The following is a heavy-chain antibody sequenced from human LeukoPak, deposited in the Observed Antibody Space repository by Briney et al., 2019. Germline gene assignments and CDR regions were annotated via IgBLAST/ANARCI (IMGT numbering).Heavy chain of an antibody. V-gene: IGHV4-59*10. Sequence: SETLSLTCAVYGGSFSGYYWSWIRQPPGKGLEWIGRIYTSGSTNYNPSLKSRVTMSVDTSKNQFSLKLSSVTAADTAVYYCARGSGSYSPFDYWGQGTLVTVSS. J-gene: IGHJ4*02. D-gene: IGHD1-26*01. CDR3: ARGSGSYSPFDY. CDR2: IYTSGST. CDR1: GGSFSGYY.